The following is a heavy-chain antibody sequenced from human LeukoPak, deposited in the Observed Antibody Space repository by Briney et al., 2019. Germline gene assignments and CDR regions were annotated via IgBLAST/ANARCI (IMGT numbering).Heavy chain of an antibody. Sequence: GGSLRLSCAASGFTFSSYAMSWVRQAPGKGLEWVSAISGGGGSTYYADSVKGRFTISRDNSKNTLYLQMNSLRAEDTAVYYCAKVQGSGSYYPSHYDYWGQGTLVTVSS. V-gene: IGHV3-23*01. CDR3: AKVQGSGSYYPSHYDY. CDR1: GFTFSSYA. CDR2: ISGGGGST. D-gene: IGHD3-10*01. J-gene: IGHJ4*02.